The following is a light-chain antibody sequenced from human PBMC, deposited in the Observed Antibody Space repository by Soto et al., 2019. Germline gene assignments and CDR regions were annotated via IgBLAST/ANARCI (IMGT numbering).Light chain of an antibody. Sequence: SVLTQPASVSGSPGQSITISCTGTSSDVGGYNYVSWFQHHPGKAPKLIIYEVSYRPSGVSNRFSGSKSGDTASLTISGLQAEDEADYYCSSFTSTITRYAFGTGTKVTVL. CDR1: SSDVGGYNY. V-gene: IGLV2-14*01. CDR3: SSFTSTITRYA. J-gene: IGLJ1*01. CDR2: EVS.